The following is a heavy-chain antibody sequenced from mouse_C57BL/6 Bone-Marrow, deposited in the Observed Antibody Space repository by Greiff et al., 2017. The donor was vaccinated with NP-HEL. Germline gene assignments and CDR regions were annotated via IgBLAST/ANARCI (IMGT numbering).Heavy chain of an antibody. CDR3: TRPGQLRPLNYFDY. J-gene: IGHJ2*01. CDR2: IYPGNSDT. Sequence: EVQLQQSGTVLARPGASVKMSCKTSGYTFTSYWMHWVKQRPGQGLEWIGAIYPGNSDTSYNQKFKGKAKLTAVTSASTAYMELSSLTNEDSAVYYCTRPGQLRPLNYFDYWGQGTTLTVSS. CDR1: GYTFTSYW. D-gene: IGHD3-2*02. V-gene: IGHV1-5*01.